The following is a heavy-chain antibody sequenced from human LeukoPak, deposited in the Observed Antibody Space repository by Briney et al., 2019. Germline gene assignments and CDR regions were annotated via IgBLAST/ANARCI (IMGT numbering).Heavy chain of an antibody. CDR2: ISFSGSII. V-gene: IGHV3-11*04. CDR1: GFTFSDYY. CDR3: ARTYAYDATGDRGQ. Sequence: GGSLRLSCAASGFTFSDYYMSWIRQAPGKGLEWVSYISFSGSIIYYADSVKGRFTISRDNAKNSLYVQMNSLRAEDTDVYYCARTYAYDATGDRGQWGQGTLVTVSS. D-gene: IGHD3-16*01. J-gene: IGHJ4*02.